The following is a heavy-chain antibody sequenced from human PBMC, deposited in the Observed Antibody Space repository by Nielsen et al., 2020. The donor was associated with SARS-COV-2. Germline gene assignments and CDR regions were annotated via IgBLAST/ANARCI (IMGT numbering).Heavy chain of an antibody. CDR3: ARVTLITIFGVVIHGGHFDY. J-gene: IGHJ4*02. CDR2: ISAYNGNT. V-gene: IGHV1-18*01. CDR1: GYTFTSYG. D-gene: IGHD3-3*01. Sequence: ASVKVSCKASGYTFTSYGISWVRQAPGQGLEWMGWISAYNGNTNYAQKLQGRVTMTTDTSTSTAYMELRSLRSDDTAVYYCARVTLITIFGVVIHGGHFDYWGQGTLVTVSS.